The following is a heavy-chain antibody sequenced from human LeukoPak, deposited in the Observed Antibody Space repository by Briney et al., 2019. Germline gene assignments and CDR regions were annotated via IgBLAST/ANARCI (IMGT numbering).Heavy chain of an antibody. CDR3: TRCWRPDPHYYGSGSYYPTPDY. CDR1: GFTFGDYA. J-gene: IGHJ4*02. D-gene: IGHD3-10*01. CDR2: IRSKADGGTT. V-gene: IGHV3-49*03. Sequence: PGGSLRLSCTASGFTFGDYAMSWFRQAPGKGLEWVGFIRSKADGGTTEYAASVKGRFTISRDDSKSIAYLQMNSLKTEDTAVYYCTRCWRPDPHYYGSGSYYPTPDYWGQGTLVTVSS.